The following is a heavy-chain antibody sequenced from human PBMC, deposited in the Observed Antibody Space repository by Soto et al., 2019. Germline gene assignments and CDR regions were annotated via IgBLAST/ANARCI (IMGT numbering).Heavy chain of an antibody. Sequence: VKVSCKASGGTFSSYAISWVRQAPGQGLEWMGGIIPIFGTANYAQKFQGRVTITADESTSTAYMELSSLRSEDTAVYYCATGGYSSSFEPPIYYYGMDVWGQGTTVTVSS. CDR1: GGTFSSYA. J-gene: IGHJ6*02. V-gene: IGHV1-69*13. CDR3: ATGGYSSSFEPPIYYYGMDV. D-gene: IGHD6-6*01. CDR2: IIPIFGTA.